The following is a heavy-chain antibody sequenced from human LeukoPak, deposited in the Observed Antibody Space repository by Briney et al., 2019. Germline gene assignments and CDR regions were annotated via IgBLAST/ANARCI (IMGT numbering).Heavy chain of an antibody. CDR1: GFTFHAYA. CDR3: AKDIIAVAAPGAHYFDF. J-gene: IGHJ4*02. Sequence: SLRLSCETSGFTFHAYAMHWVRQAPGMGLEWVSGISWNSGSIGYAASVKGRFTISRDNAKNSLYLQMNNLRTEDTAWYYCAKDIIAVAAPGAHYFDFWGQGNLVTVSS. CDR2: ISWNSGSI. V-gene: IGHV3-9*01. D-gene: IGHD6-19*01.